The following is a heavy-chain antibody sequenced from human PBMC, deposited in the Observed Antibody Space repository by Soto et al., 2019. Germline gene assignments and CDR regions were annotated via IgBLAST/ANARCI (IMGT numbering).Heavy chain of an antibody. J-gene: IGHJ4*02. CDR2: IYYSGST. Sequence: SETLSLTCTVSGGSISSSSYYWGWIRQPPGKGLEWIGSIYYSGSTYYNPSLKSRVTISVDTSKNQFSLKLSSVTAADTAVYYCAITVPPYYYGSGSYGYYFDYWGQGTLVTVSS. V-gene: IGHV4-39*01. D-gene: IGHD3-10*01. CDR1: GGSISSSSYY. CDR3: AITVPPYYYGSGSYGYYFDY.